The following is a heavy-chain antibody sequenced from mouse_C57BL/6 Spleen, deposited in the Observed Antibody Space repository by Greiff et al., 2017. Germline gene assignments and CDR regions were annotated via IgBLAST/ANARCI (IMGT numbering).Heavy chain of an antibody. D-gene: IGHD2-4*01. J-gene: IGHJ4*01. V-gene: IGHV1-69*01. Sequence: VQLQQPGAELVMPGASVKLSCKASGYTFTSYWMPWVKQRPGQGLEWIGEIDPSDSYTNYNQKFKGKSTLTVDKSSSTAYMQLSSLTSEDSAVYYCARTLYDYEGGDYWGQGTSVTVSS. CDR2: IDPSDSYT. CDR1: GYTFTSYW. CDR3: ARTLYDYEGGDY.